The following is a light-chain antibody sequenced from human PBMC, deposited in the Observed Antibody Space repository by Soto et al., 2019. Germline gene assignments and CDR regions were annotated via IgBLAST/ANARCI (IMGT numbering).Light chain of an antibody. CDR3: SSFADSSARDYV. CDR2: DVA. J-gene: IGLJ1*01. Sequence: QSALTQPASVSDSPGQSITISCTGTSSDVGGSNFVSWYQQHPGKPPKLIIYDVANRPSGVSNRFSGSKSGSTASLIISRLQTEDEADYYCSSFADSSARDYVFGGGTKVTVL. CDR1: SSDVGGSNF. V-gene: IGLV2-14*03.